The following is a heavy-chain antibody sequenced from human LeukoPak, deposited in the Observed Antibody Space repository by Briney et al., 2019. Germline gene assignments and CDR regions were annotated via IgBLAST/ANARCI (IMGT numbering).Heavy chain of an antibody. CDR1: GYTFTSYG. CDR3: AKSPPQWELLYYYYMDV. D-gene: IGHD1-26*01. Sequence: ASVKVSCKASGYTFTSYGISWVRQAPGQGLEWMGWISAYNGNTNYAQKLQGRVTMTTDTSTSTAYMELRSLRSDDTAVYYCAKSPPQWELLYYYYMDVWGKGTTVTVSS. CDR2: ISAYNGNT. J-gene: IGHJ6*03. V-gene: IGHV1-18*01.